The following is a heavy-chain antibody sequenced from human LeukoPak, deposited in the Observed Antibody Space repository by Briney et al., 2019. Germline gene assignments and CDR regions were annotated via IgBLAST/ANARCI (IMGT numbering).Heavy chain of an antibody. V-gene: IGHV4-4*07. CDR1: GGSISSYY. CDR3: ARGTYYDFWSGTRETAFDI. D-gene: IGHD3-3*01. Sequence: SETLSFTCTVSGGSISSYYWSWIRQPAGKGLEWIGRIYTSGSTNYNPSLKSRVTMSVGTSKNQFSLKLSSVTAADTAVYYCARGTYYDFWSGTRETAFDIWGQGAMVTVSS. J-gene: IGHJ3*02. CDR2: IYTSGST.